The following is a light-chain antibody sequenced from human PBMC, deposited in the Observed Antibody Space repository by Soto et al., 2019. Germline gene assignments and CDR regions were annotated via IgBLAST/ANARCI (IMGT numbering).Light chain of an antibody. CDR3: QHYNNWPPWA. CDR2: GAS. Sequence: EIVMTQSPASLSVSPGGRATLSCRASQSITNNLAWYQQKPGQAPRLLIYGASARATGIPARFSGSGSETEFTFTISSLQSEDSAVYYCQHYNNWPPWAFGQGTKVEIK. J-gene: IGKJ1*01. V-gene: IGKV3-15*01. CDR1: QSITNN.